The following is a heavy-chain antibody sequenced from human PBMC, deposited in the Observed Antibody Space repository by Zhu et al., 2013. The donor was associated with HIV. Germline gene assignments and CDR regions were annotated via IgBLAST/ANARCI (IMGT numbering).Heavy chain of an antibody. V-gene: IGHV1-18*01. CDR2: ISVYNGNT. D-gene: IGHD6-6*01. J-gene: IGHJ3*02. Sequence: QVHLVQSGAEVKKPGASVKVSCKASGYTFYNYAISWVRQAPGEGLEWMGWISVYNGNTKYAQKFQGRVTLNTDTSTSTAYMELRSLRSDDTAVYYCARDLYSTSSRPFDIWGQGTMVIVSS. CDR3: ARDLYSTSSRPFDI. CDR1: GYTFYNYA.